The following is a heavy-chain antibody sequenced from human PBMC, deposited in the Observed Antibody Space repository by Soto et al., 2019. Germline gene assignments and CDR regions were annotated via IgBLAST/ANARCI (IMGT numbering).Heavy chain of an antibody. Sequence: QATLKESGPTLVEPKQTLTLTCTFSGFSLSTGGVGVGWIRQPPGKALEWLALIYWDDDKRYSPSLKSRLTVTKDTSKIQVVLTMPNMDPVDTATYYCAHSRCGGDCLRSYSSHYYYGMDVWGQGTTVTVSS. CDR3: AHSRCGGDCLRSYSSHYYYGMDV. CDR2: IYWDDDK. J-gene: IGHJ6*02. V-gene: IGHV2-5*02. D-gene: IGHD2-21*02. CDR1: GFSLSTGGVG.